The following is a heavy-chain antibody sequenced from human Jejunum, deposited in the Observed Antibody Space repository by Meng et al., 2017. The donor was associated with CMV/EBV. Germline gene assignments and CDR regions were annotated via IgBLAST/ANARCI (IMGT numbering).Heavy chain of an antibody. CDR1: GGSINNYY. D-gene: IGHD3-22*01. V-gene: IGHV4-59*01. J-gene: IGHJ4*02. CDR2: IYYNGHT. CDR3: ARGQYYHDSTGYYS. Sequence: VSGGSINNYYWSWVRQPPGKGLEWVGHIYYNGHTNCNPSLKSRVTISVDASKNQFSLKLSSVTAADTAVYYCARGQYYHDSTGYYSWGQGRLVTVSS.